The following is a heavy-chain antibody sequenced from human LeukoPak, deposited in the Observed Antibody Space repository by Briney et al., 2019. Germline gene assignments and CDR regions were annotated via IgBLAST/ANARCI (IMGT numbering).Heavy chain of an antibody. Sequence: GGSLRLSCAASGFTVSSNYMSWVRRAPGKGLEWVSVIYSGGSTYYADSVKGRFTISRDNSKNTLYLQMNSLRAEDTAVYYCARYLLNGDLDYWGQGTLVTVSS. CDR1: GFTVSSNY. J-gene: IGHJ4*02. CDR2: IYSGGST. CDR3: ARYLLNGDLDY. V-gene: IGHV3-53*01. D-gene: IGHD4-17*01.